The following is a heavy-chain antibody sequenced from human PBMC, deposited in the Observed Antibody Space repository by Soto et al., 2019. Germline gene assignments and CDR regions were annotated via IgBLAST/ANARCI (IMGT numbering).Heavy chain of an antibody. J-gene: IGHJ4*02. CDR1: GFTLGSNW. CDR3: ARGSSSWYVSFDY. CDR2: INSDGSIA. Sequence: PRGAPGLSFASSGFTLGSNWMNSLRQAPGKVLGRVSRINSDGSIASYADSVKGQFTISRNNAKNTVYLKMNSLRAEDTAVYYCARGSSSWYVSFDYWGKGILVTVSS. V-gene: IGHV3-74*01. D-gene: IGHD6-13*01.